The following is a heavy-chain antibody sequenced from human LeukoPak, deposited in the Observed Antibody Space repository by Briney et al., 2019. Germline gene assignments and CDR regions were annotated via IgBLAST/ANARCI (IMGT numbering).Heavy chain of an antibody. CDR2: XSXSSSIX. Sequence: GGSLRLSCAASGFTFSSXRXXXXRQAPXXXLEWVXXXSXSSSIXXXXXXXXGXFXXSRDNAKNSLYLQMNSLRDEDTAVYYCARGTDGDYWGQGTLVTVSS. CDR3: ARGTDGDY. J-gene: IGHJ4*02. V-gene: IGHV3-48*02. D-gene: IGHD2-2*01. CDR1: GFTFSSXR.